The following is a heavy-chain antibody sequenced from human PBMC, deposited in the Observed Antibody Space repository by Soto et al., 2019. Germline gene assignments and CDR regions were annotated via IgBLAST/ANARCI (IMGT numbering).Heavy chain of an antibody. J-gene: IGHJ6*02. CDR2: IIPLFGSP. D-gene: IGHD6-19*01. CDR1: GDTFSSYA. CDR3: ANLSYKYDISGPDAPIYYYYGMDV. Sequence: QMQLVQSGAEVQKPGSSVKVSCKAYGDTFSSYAVSWVRQAPGQGLEWMGGIIPLFGSPSYAQKFQGRVTIFADESTSTAYMKLSSLRSEDTAFYYCANLSYKYDISGPDAPIYYYYGMDVWGQGTTVAVYS. V-gene: IGHV1-69*01.